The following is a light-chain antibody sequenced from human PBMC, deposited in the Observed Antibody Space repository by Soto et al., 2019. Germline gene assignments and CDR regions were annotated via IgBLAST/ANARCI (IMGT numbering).Light chain of an antibody. V-gene: IGKV3-20*01. J-gene: IGKJ1*01. CDR2: GAS. Sequence: EIVFTQSPGTLSLSPGERATLSFSASQSVSSTYLAWYQQKPGQAPRLLIYGASSRATGIPDRFSGSGSGTDFTLTISRLQPEDFAVYYCQQFGSSLPWKFGQGTKVDI. CDR3: QQFGSSLPWK. CDR1: QSVSSTY.